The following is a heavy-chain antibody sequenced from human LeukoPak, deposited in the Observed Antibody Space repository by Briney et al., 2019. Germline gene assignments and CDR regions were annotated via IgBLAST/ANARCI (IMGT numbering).Heavy chain of an antibody. V-gene: IGHV4-59*08. J-gene: IGHJ4*02. CDR1: GGSISSYY. CDR2: IYYSGST. Sequence: SETLSLTCTVSGGSISSYYWSWIRQPPGKGLEWIGYIYYSGSTNYNSSFKSRVTISIDTSRNQFSLRLSSLTAADTAMYFCAKSLYDYRSGTYFRPFDYWGQGTLVTVSS. D-gene: IGHD3-10*01. CDR3: AKSLYDYRSGTYFRPFDY.